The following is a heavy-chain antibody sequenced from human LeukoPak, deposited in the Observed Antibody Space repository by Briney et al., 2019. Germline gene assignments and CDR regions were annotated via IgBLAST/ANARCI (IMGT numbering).Heavy chain of an antibody. CDR3: ARDLFTLNWFDP. J-gene: IGHJ5*02. V-gene: IGHV1-69*05. CDR1: GGTFSSYA. D-gene: IGHD2-15*01. Sequence: SVKVSCKASGGTFSSYAISWVRQAPGQGLKWMGRIIPIFGTANYAQKFQGRVTITTDESTSTAYMELSSLRSEDTAVYYCARDLFTLNWFDPWGQGTLVTVSS. CDR2: IIPIFGTA.